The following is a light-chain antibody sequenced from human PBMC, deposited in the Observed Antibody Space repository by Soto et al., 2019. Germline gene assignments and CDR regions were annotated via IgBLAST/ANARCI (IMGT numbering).Light chain of an antibody. Sequence: EIVMTQSPDTLSVSPGEGATLYCRVSQSIRRNLACYQQRPGQAPRILLYGASTRADGIPARFTGSGSGTEFTLTISSLQSEDFALYYCQQYHIWPPWTSGQGTKVDIK. CDR1: QSIRRN. V-gene: IGKV3-15*01. CDR2: GAS. CDR3: QQYHIWPPWT. J-gene: IGKJ1*01.